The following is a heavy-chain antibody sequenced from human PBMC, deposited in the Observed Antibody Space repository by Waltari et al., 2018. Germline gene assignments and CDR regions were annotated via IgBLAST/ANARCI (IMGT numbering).Heavy chain of an antibody. CDR3: VXGYXRGVTNGDYFEX. CDR1: GFTLSSFW. CDR2: XNSDGXGT. J-gene: IGHJ4*02. V-gene: IGHV3-74*01. D-gene: IGHD5-12*01. Sequence: EVXXVESGGXLVQXGGSLRLSXVASGFTLSSFWMHWVRQAPGKGLXCVSRXNSDGXGTTYXDSVKGRFTIXRDNAKNTLYLQMNSLRXEDTAVYYXVXGYXRGVTNGDYFEXWGQGTLVTVSS.